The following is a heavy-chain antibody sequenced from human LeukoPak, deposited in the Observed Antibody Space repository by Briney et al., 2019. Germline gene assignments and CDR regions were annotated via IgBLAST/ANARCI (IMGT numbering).Heavy chain of an antibody. Sequence: TLSLTCAVSGGSITSGNWWTWVRQPPGKALEWLALIYWNDDKRYSPSLKSRLTITKDTSKNQVVLTMTNMDPVDTATYYCAHSPNGSGSRWAFDIWGQGTMVTVSS. CDR1: GGSITSGNW. V-gene: IGHV2-5*08. CDR3: AHSPNGSGSRWAFDI. CDR2: IYWNDDK. J-gene: IGHJ3*02. D-gene: IGHD3-10*01.